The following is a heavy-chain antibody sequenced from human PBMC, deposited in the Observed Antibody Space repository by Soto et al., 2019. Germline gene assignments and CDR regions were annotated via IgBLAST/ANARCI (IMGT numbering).Heavy chain of an antibody. D-gene: IGHD3-16*01. CDR3: ASGRDSHGGVLPYYYYYGMDV. CDR1: GYSFTGYW. J-gene: IGHJ6*02. Sequence: GESLKISCKGSGYSFTGYWISWVRQMPGKGLEWMGRIDPSDSYTNYSPSFQGHVTISADKSISTAYLQWSSLKASDTAMYYCASGRDSHGGVLPYYYYYGMDVWGQGTTVTVSS. CDR2: IDPSDSYT. V-gene: IGHV5-10-1*01.